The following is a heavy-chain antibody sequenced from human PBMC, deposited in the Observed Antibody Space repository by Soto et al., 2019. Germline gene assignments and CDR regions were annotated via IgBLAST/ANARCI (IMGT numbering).Heavy chain of an antibody. CDR3: ARYPSHYYDSSGYEVNWFDP. J-gene: IGHJ5*02. CDR1: GGTFSSYA. D-gene: IGHD3-22*01. V-gene: IGHV1-69*13. CDR2: IIPIFGTA. Sequence: GASVKVSCKASGGTFSSYAISWVRQAPGQGLEWMGGIIPIFGTANYAQKFQGRVTITADESTSTAYMELSSLRSEDTAVYYCARYPSHYYDSSGYEVNWFDPWGQGTLVTVSS.